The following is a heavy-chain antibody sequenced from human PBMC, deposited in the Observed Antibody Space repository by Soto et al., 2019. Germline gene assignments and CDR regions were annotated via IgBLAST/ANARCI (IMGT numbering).Heavy chain of an antibody. CDR2: IYYSGST. CDR1: GGSISSSSYY. Sequence: SETLSLTCTVSGGSISSSSYYWGWIRQPPGKGLEWIGSIYYSGSTYYNPSLKSRVTISEDTSKNQFSLKLSSVTAADTAVYYCAGSDYYDTSGYYYRVDYWGQGTLVTVSS. V-gene: IGHV4-39*07. D-gene: IGHD3-22*01. J-gene: IGHJ4*02. CDR3: AGSDYYDTSGYYYRVDY.